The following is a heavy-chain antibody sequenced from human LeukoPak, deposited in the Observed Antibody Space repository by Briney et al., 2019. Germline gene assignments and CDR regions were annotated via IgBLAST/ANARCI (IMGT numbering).Heavy chain of an antibody. CDR2: SNHSGST. Sequence: KPSETLSLTCGVYGGSFSAYYWSWIRQPPGKGLEWIGESNHSGSTTYNPSLKSRVTISVDTSKNQFSLKLSSVTAADTAVYYCARGRSLYCFDYWGQGTLVTVSS. V-gene: IGHV4-34*01. CDR3: ARGRSLYCFDY. J-gene: IGHJ4*02. CDR1: GGSFSAYY.